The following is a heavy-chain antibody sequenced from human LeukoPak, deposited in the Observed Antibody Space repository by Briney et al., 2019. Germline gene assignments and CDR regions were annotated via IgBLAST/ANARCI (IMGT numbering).Heavy chain of an antibody. CDR1: GFTFSSYA. CDR2: ISGSGGST. CDR3: ANLRGYDILTGYHEGLSY. J-gene: IGHJ4*02. Sequence: VQPGGSLRLSCAASGFTFSSYAMSWVRQAPGKGLDWFSAISGSGGSTYYADSLKGRFTISRDNSKNTLYLQMNSLRAEDTAVYYCANLRGYDILTGYHEGLSYWGQGTLVTVCS. D-gene: IGHD3-9*01. V-gene: IGHV3-23*01.